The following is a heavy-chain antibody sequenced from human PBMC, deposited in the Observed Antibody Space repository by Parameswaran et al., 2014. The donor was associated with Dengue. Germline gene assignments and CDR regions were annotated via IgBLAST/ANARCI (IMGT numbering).Heavy chain of an antibody. V-gene: IGHV3-21*01. CDR2: ISSSSSYI. D-gene: IGHD3-3*01. J-gene: IGHJ6*02. CDR3: AREAPGFLEWLPGGTGGGMDV. Sequence: GESLKISCAASGFTFSSYSMNWVRQAPGKGLEWVSSISSSSSYIYYADSVKGRFTISRDNAKNSLYLQMNSLRAEDTAVYYCAREAPGFLEWLPGGTGGGMDVWGQGTTVTVSS. CDR1: GFTFSSYS.